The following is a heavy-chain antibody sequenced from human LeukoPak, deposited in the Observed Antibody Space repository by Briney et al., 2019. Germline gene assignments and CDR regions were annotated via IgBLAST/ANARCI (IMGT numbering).Heavy chain of an antibody. Sequence: QPGGSLRLSCAASGFTFSSYEMNWVSQAPGKRLEWVSYISSSGSTIYYADSVKGRFTISRDNAKNSLYLQMNSLRAEDTAVYYCAELGITMIRGVWGKGTTVTISS. D-gene: IGHD3-22*01. CDR3: AELGITMIRGV. CDR1: GFTFSSYE. J-gene: IGHJ6*04. V-gene: IGHV3-48*03. CDR2: ISSSGSTI.